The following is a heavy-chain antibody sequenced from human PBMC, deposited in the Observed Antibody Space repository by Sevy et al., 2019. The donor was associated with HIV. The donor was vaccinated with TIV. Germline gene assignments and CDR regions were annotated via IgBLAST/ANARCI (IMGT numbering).Heavy chain of an antibody. D-gene: IGHD7-27*01. CDR3: ATEGTGEQRAGFDF. Sequence: GGSLRLSCAASGFTFNKYDRHWVRQPTGKGLEWLSGIGVRGDTHYPGAVKGRFTISRENAKNSLYLQMDDLRAGDTAVYYCATEGTGEQRAGFDFWGQGTLVTVSS. CDR2: IGVRGDT. CDR1: GFTFNKYD. V-gene: IGHV3-13*01. J-gene: IGHJ4*02.